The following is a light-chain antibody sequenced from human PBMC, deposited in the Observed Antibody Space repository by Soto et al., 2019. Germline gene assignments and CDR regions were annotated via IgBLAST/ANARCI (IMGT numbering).Light chain of an antibody. J-gene: IGKJ1*01. CDR3: QQYNSYWT. Sequence: DIQMTQSPSSVSASVGDRVTITCRASQGISNWLAWYQQKPGKAPKVLIYAASTLQSGVPSRFSGSASGTDFTLTISSLQPDDFATYYCQQYNSYWTFGQGTKVEIK. CDR2: AAS. CDR1: QGISNW. V-gene: IGKV1D-16*01.